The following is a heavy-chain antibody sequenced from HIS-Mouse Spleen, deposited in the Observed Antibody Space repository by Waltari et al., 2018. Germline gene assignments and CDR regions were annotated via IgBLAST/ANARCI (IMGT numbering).Heavy chain of an antibody. CDR1: GYTFTGYY. D-gene: IGHD7-27*01. CDR2: RNPNSGNT. Sequence: QVQLVQSGAEVKKPGASVKVSSKASGYTFTGYYMHWVRQAPGQGLEWMEWRNPNSGNTGYAQQFKGRVTMTRNTSISTAYMRLSSLRSEDTAVYYCARGLTGDLDYWGQGTLVTVSS. V-gene: IGHV1-8*02. J-gene: IGHJ4*02. CDR3: ARGLTGDLDY.